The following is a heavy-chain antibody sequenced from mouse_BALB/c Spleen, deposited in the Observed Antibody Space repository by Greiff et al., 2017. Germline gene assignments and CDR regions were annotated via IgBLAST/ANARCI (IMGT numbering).Heavy chain of an antibody. V-gene: IGHV1-87*01. Sequence: QVQLQQSGAELARPGASVKLSCKASGYTFTSYWMQWVKQRPGQGLEWIGAIYPGDGDTRYTQKFKGKATLTADKSSSTAYMQLSSLASEDSAVYYCARDGNYAWFAYWGQGTLVTVSA. CDR2: IYPGDGDT. J-gene: IGHJ3*01. CDR3: ARDGNYAWFAY. D-gene: IGHD2-1*01. CDR1: GYTFTSYW.